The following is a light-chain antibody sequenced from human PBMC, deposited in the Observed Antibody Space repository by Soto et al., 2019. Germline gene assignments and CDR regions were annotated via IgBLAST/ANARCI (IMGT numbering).Light chain of an antibody. CDR3: AAWDDRVSGSYA. J-gene: IGLJ1*01. V-gene: IGLV1-47*01. CDR1: SSKIGSNY. CDR2: RNN. Sequence: QSVLNQPPSASGAPRQRGTISCSGSSSKIGSNYVYWYQQLPGTAPKLLMYRNNKQPSGVPDRFSGSKSGTSASLAISGLRSEDEADYYCAAWDDRVSGSYAFGTGTKVTVL.